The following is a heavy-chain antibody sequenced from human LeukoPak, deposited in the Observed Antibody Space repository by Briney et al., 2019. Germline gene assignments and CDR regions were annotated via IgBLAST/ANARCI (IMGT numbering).Heavy chain of an antibody. CDR2: IYYSGST. D-gene: IGHD3-10*01. CDR1: GGSISSYY. J-gene: IGHJ4*02. V-gene: IGHV4-59*12. Sequence: SETLSLTCTVSGGSISSYYWSWIRQPPGKGLEWIGYIYYSGSTNYNPSLKSRVTISVDTSKNQFSLKLNSVTAADTAVHYCARVSVRGVISGFYFFDYWGQGTLVTVSS. CDR3: ARVSVRGVISGFYFFDY.